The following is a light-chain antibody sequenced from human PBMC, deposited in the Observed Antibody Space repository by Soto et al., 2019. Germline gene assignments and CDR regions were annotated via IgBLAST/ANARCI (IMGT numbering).Light chain of an antibody. Sequence: EVEMTQSPGTLSVSPGERATLSCRASQSVSSKLAWYQQKPGQAPRLLIHGASTRATGIPTRFSGSGSGTEFTLTISSLQSADFAVYFCQQYNIWPRTFGQGTKVEIK. CDR1: QSVSSK. CDR3: QQYNIWPRT. V-gene: IGKV3-15*01. CDR2: GAS. J-gene: IGKJ1*01.